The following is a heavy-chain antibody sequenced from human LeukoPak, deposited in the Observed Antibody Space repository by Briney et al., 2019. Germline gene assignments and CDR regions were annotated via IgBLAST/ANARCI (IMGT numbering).Heavy chain of an antibody. CDR2: INPNSGGT. CDR1: GYTFTGYY. J-gene: IGHJ6*03. Sequence: ASVKVPCKASGYTFTGYYMHWVRQAPGQGLEWMGWINPNSGGTNYAQKFQGRVTMTRDTSISTAYMELSRLRSDDTAVYYCARLGIAAAGTVYYYYMDVWGKGTTVTVSS. V-gene: IGHV1-2*02. CDR3: ARLGIAAAGTVYYYYMDV. D-gene: IGHD6-13*01.